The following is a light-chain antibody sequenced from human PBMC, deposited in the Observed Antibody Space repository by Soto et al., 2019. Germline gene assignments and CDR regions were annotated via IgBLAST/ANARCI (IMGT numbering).Light chain of an antibody. Sequence: QSALTQPASVSGSPGQSITISCTGTSSDVAGYNYVSWFQQHPGKAPKLMIYDVANRPSGVSNRFSGSKSGNTASLTISGLQAEDEADYYCSSYTSSSTLVVFGGGIKLIVL. V-gene: IGLV2-14*01. CDR2: DVA. J-gene: IGLJ2*01. CDR3: SSYTSSSTLVV. CDR1: SSDVAGYNY.